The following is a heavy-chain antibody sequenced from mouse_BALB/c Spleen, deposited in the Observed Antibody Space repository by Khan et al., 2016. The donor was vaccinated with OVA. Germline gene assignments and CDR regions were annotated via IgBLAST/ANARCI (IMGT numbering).Heavy chain of an antibody. CDR1: GYSITSGYA. Sequence: EVELVESGPGLVKPSQSLSLTCTVTGYSITSGYAWNWIRQFPGNKLEWMGYISYSGSTSYNPFLRSRISITRDTSKNQFFLQLNSVTTDDTATYYCARKNYYGYAMDYWGQGTSVTVSS. V-gene: IGHV3-2*02. CDR2: ISYSGST. CDR3: ARKNYYGYAMDY. D-gene: IGHD1-1*01. J-gene: IGHJ4*01.